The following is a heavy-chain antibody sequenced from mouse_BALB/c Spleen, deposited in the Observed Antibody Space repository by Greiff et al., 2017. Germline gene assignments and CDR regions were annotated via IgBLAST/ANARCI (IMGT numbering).Heavy chain of an antibody. CDR1: GYTFTSYN. D-gene: IGHD3-1*01. J-gene: IGHJ2*01. CDR3: AREGAYYFDY. Sequence: QVQLQQPGAELVKPGASVQMSCKASGYTFTSYNMHWVKQTPGQGLEWIGAIYPGNGDTSYNQKFKGKATLTADKSSSTAYMQLSSLTSEDSAVYYCAREGAYYFDYWGQGTTLTVSS. V-gene: IGHV1-12*01. CDR2: IYPGNGDT.